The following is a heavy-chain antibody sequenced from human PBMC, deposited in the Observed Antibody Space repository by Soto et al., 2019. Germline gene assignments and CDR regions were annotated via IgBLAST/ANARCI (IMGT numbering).Heavy chain of an antibody. CDR3: AKEGGAGNSYDFDY. D-gene: IGHD1-1*01. V-gene: IGHV3-30*18. Sequence: QVQLVESGGGVVQPGRSLRLSCAASGFTFSSYGMHWVRQAPGKGLEWVALISYDESNEYYADSVKGRFTISRDNSKNTLYVQMNSLRAEDTAVYYCAKEGGAGNSYDFDYWGQGTLVTVSS. J-gene: IGHJ4*02. CDR2: ISYDESNE. CDR1: GFTFSSYG.